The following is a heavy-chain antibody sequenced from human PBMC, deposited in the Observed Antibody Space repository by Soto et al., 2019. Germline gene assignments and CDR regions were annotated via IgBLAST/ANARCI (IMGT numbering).Heavy chain of an antibody. D-gene: IGHD6-25*01. CDR1: GFTFSSSS. CDR2: ISYDGSNK. J-gene: IGHJ5*02. V-gene: IGHV3-30-3*01. Sequence: QVQLVESGGGVVQPGRSLRLSCAASGFTFSSSSMHWVRQATGKGLEWVAVISYDGSNKNYADSVKGRFTISRDNSNNTLYRQRNSLRDEYTAVYYCVRATPGSWGQGTLITVSS. CDR3: VRATPGS.